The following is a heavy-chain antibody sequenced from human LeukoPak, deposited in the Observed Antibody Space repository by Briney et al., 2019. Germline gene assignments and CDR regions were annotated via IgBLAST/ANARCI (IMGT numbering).Heavy chain of an antibody. V-gene: IGHV4-38-2*02. Sequence: SETLSLTCTVSGYSISSGYYWGWLRPPPGKGPEWIGTIYHSGSTYYNPSLKSRVTISVDTSKNQFSLELSSVTAADTAVYYCARDAFDYGDYNFDYWGQGTLVTVSS. J-gene: IGHJ4*02. CDR2: IYHSGST. CDR3: ARDAFDYGDYNFDY. D-gene: IGHD4-17*01. CDR1: GYSISSGYY.